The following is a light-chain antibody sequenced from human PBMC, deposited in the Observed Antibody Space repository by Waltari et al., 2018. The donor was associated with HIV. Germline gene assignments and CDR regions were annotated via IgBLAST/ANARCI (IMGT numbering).Light chain of an antibody. CDR3: QVWDSSSDHWV. J-gene: IGLJ3*02. CDR1: NLEIKS. CDR2: DDS. V-gene: IGLV3-21*04. Sequence: SYVLTQPPSVSVAPGKTAKIACEGDNLEIKSVHWYQQRPGQAPIQVIDDDSDRPSGIPERFSGSNSGNTATLSITRVEVVDEADYYCQVWDSSSDHWVFGGGTKLTVL.